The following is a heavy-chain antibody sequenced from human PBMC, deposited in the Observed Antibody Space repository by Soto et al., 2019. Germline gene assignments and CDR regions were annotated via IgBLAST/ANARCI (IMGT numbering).Heavy chain of an antibody. CDR1: GFTFSSHW. V-gene: IGHV3-74*01. CDR2: INSDGSST. Sequence: GGSLRLSCAASGFTFSSHWMHWVRQAPGKGLVWVSRINSDGSSTTYADSVKGRFTISRDDAKSTLYLQMNSLRAEDTAVYNCAKEPVGPDWYFDLWGRGTLV. J-gene: IGHJ2*01. CDR3: AKEPVGPDWYFDL.